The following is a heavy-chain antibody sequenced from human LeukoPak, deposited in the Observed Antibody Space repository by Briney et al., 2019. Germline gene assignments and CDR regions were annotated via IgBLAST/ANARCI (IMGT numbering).Heavy chain of an antibody. V-gene: IGHV3-53*01. CDR1: GFAVSGNY. CDR2: IYSEGRT. Sequence: PGGSLRLSCAASGFAVSGNYMSWVRQAPGKGLEWVSVIYSEGRTYYADSVKGRFTISRDISKNTLFLQMTSLRAEDTAVYYCAKLKGWYGEGYFDYWGQGTLVTVSS. CDR3: AKLKGWYGEGYFDY. J-gene: IGHJ4*02. D-gene: IGHD3-10*01.